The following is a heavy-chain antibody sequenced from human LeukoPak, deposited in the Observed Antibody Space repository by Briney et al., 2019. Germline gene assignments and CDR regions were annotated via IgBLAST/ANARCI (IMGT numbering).Heavy chain of an antibody. J-gene: IGHJ4*02. CDR3: ARGNYYDNNGYSPELRY. Sequence: ASVKVSCKASGYTFTDYYMHWVRQAPGQGLEWMGWSDPNSGATKYEHFQGRVTMTRDTSISTAYMELSRLRSDDTAVYYCARGNYYDNNGYSPELRYWGQGTLVTVSS. CDR1: GYTFTDYY. CDR2: SDPNSGAT. D-gene: IGHD3-22*01. V-gene: IGHV1-2*02.